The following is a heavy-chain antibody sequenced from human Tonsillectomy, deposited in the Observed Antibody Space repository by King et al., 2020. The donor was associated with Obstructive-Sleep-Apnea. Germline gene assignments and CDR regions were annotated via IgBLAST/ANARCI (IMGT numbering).Heavy chain of an antibody. CDR2: MNSDGSRI. CDR3: ARSPVMAEACYGSRDY. CDR1: GFTLKNYW. J-gene: IGHJ4*02. V-gene: IGHV3-74*01. Sequence: VQLVESGGGLVQPGGSLRLSCAASGFTLKNYWMYWVRQAPGEGLVWVSRMNSDGSRISYADSVKGRFTRSRDNAANTLYLQMNILRAQDTAVYYCARSPVMAEACYGSRDYWGQGTLVTVSS. D-gene: IGHD3-16*01.